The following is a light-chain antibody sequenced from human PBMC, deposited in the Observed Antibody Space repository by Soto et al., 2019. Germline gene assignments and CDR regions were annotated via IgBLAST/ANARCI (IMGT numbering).Light chain of an antibody. V-gene: IGLV4-69*01. CDR2: LNSDGSH. CDR1: SGHSSYA. Sequence: QPVLTQSPSASASLGASVKLTCTLSSGHSSYAIAWHQQQPEKGPRYLMKLNSDGSHSKGDGIPDRFSGSSSGAERYLTISNLWSVDDADCYCQTWGTGIQVFGTGTKVTVL. J-gene: IGLJ1*01. CDR3: QTWGTGIQV.